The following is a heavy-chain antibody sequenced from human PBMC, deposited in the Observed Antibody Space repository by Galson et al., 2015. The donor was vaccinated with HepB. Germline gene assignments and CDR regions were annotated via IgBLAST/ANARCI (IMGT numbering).Heavy chain of an antibody. Sequence: SLRLSCAASGFTFTGYAMNWVRQPPGRGLEWISSISSGGSYIYYADSAKGRFTISRDNARNSLFLQLNSLRAEDTAVYYCTRGFPYYNNELNDYWGQGTLVTVSS. CDR2: ISSGGSYI. D-gene: IGHD3-22*01. J-gene: IGHJ4*02. CDR3: TRGFPYYNNELNDY. CDR1: GFTFTGYA. V-gene: IGHV3-21*01.